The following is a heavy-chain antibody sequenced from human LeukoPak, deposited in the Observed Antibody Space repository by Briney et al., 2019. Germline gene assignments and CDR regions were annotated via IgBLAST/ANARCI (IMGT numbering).Heavy chain of an antibody. CDR1: GGTFSSYA. J-gene: IGHJ4*02. V-gene: IGHV1-69*13. Sequence: ASVKVSCKASGGTFSSYAISWVRRAPGQGLEWMGGIIPIFGTANYAQKFQGRVTITADESTSTAYMELSSLRSEDTAVYYCARGSLLSSSSGRAFDYWGQGTLVTVSS. D-gene: IGHD6-6*01. CDR2: IIPIFGTA. CDR3: ARGSLLSSSSGRAFDY.